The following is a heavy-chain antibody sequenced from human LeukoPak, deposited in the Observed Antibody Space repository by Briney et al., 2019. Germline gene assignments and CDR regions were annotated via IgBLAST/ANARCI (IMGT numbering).Heavy chain of an antibody. V-gene: IGHV1-2*02. D-gene: IGHD6-13*01. CDR3: ARGRIADAGYYFDY. Sequence: ASVKVSCKASGYTFTGYYMHWVRQAPGQGLEWMGWINPNSGGTNYAQKFQGRVTMTRDTSISTAYMELSRLRSDDTAVYYCARGRIADAGYYFDYWGQGTLVTVSS. J-gene: IGHJ4*02. CDR1: GYTFTGYY. CDR2: INPNSGGT.